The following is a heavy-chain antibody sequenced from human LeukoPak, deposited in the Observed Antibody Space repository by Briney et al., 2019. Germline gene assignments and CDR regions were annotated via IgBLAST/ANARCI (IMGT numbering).Heavy chain of an antibody. V-gene: IGHV4-59*01. J-gene: IGHJ4*02. D-gene: IGHD3-16*01. Sequence: SETLSLTCTVSGGSINSYYWSWIRQPPGKGLEWIGYIYYSGSTNCNPSLKSRVTISVDTSKNQFSLKLSSVTAADTAVYYCARHYAGPYYFDYWGQGTLVTVSS. CDR1: GGSINSYY. CDR3: ARHYAGPYYFDY. CDR2: IYYSGST.